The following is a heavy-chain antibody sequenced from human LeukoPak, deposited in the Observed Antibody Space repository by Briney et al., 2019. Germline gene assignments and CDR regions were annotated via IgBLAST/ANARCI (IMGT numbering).Heavy chain of an antibody. J-gene: IGHJ5*02. CDR3: AKDLDSSGYST. V-gene: IGHV3-30*18. CDR1: RFTFSSYG. D-gene: IGHD3-22*01. CDR2: ISYDGSNK. Sequence: GGSLRLSCAASRFTFSSYGMHWVRQAPGKGLEWVAVISYDGSNKYYADSVKGRFTISRDNSKNTLYLQMNSLRAEDTAVYYCAKDLDSSGYSTWGQGTLVTVSS.